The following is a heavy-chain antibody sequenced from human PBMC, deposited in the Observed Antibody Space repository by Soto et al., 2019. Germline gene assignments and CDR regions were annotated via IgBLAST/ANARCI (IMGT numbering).Heavy chain of an antibody. J-gene: IGHJ6*02. D-gene: IGHD6-6*01. V-gene: IGHV3-48*02. CDR1: GFTFSDYS. CDR2: ISSSSSTI. CDR3: ARSGYSSSSGSIDYYYGMDV. Sequence: GGSLRLSCAVSGFTFSDYSMNWVRQAPGKGLEWVSYISSSSSTIYYADSVKGRFTISRDNAKNSLYLQMNSLRDEDTAVYYCARSGYSSSSGSIDYYYGMDVWGQGTTVTVSS.